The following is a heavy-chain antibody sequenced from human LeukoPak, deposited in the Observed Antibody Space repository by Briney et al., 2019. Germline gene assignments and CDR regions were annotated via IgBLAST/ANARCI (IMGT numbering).Heavy chain of an antibody. Sequence: SVKVSCKASGGTFSSYAISWVRQAPGQGLEWMGRIIPILGIANYAQKFQGRVTITADKSTSTAYMELSSLRSEDTAVYYCARDGKESFGWLGAFGIWGQGTMVTVSS. D-gene: IGHD3-22*01. CDR3: ARDGKESFGWLGAFGI. CDR1: GGTFSSYA. V-gene: IGHV1-69*04. CDR2: IIPILGIA. J-gene: IGHJ3*02.